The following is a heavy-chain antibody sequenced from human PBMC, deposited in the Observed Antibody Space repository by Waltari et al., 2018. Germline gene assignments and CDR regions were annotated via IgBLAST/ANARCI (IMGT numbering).Heavy chain of an antibody. CDR1: GGSISSGSYY. CDR3: AREPRRITIFGVDRNFDY. CDR2: IYTSGST. D-gene: IGHD3-3*01. J-gene: IGHJ4*02. Sequence: QVQLQESGPGLVKPSQTLSLTCTVSGGSISSGSYYWRWIRQPAGKGLEWIGYIYTSGSTNYNPSLKSRVTISVDTSKNQFSLKLSSVTAADTAVYYCAREPRRITIFGVDRNFDYWGQGTLVTVSS. V-gene: IGHV4-61*09.